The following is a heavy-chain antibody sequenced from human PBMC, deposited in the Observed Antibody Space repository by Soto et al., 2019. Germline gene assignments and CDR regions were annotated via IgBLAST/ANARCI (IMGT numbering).Heavy chain of an antibody. CDR3: ARAGGSGTYPPPFDY. Sequence: GSLRLSCAASGFTFSDYYMSWIRQAPGKGLEWVSYISSSGSTIYYADSVKGRFTISRDNAKNSLYLQMNSLRAEDTVVYYCARAGGSGTYPPPFDYWGQGTLVTVSS. D-gene: IGHD3-10*01. CDR2: ISSSGSTI. V-gene: IGHV3-11*01. J-gene: IGHJ4*02. CDR1: GFTFSDYY.